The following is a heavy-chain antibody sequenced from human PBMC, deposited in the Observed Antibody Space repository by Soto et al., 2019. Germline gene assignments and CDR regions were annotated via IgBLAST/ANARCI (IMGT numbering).Heavy chain of an antibody. Sequence: QVQLQESGPGLLRPSVTLSLICTVYGVSVDTFFWRWIRQPPGRVLEWIGYVSQGGTAAYMAEVETTSYKPSLGSRATISLDLPTNQFSLKLTYMTDADEDVYYCARGPGGITVSSKPSGAWFDPWVQGNLVTVS. CDR2: VSQGGTAAYMAEVETT. D-gene: IGHD3-10*02. V-gene: IGHV4-59*02. J-gene: IGHJ5*02. CDR1: GVSVDTFF. CDR3: ARGPGGITVSSKPSGAWFDP.